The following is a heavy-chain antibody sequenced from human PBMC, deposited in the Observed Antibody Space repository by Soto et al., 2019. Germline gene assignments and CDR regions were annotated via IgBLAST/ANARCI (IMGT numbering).Heavy chain of an antibody. CDR2: ISCYDGNT. V-gene: IGHV1-18*01. J-gene: IGHJ4*02. CDR3: ARGWGEY. CDR1: GYIFTNYG. D-gene: IGHD3-10*01. Sequence: QVHLVQSGAEVKMPGASVRVSCKASGYIFTNYGISWVRQDPVRGLEWLGWISCYDGNTRYAQKFQGRVTLTTDTSTSTAYMELRSLTSDDTAMYYCARGWGEYWGQGTLVTVSS.